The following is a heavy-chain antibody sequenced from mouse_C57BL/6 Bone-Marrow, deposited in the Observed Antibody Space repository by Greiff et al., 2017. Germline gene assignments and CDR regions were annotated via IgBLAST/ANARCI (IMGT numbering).Heavy chain of an antibody. V-gene: IGHV5-17*01. CDR2: ISSGSSTI. Sequence: EVKLMESGGGLVKPGGSLKLSCAASGFTFSDYGMHWVRQAPEKGLEWVAYISSGSSTIYYADTVKGRFTISRDNAKNTLFLQMTSLRSEDTAMYYCARGELGTYWYFDVWGTGTTVTVSS. J-gene: IGHJ1*03. CDR1: GFTFSDYG. D-gene: IGHD4-1*01. CDR3: ARGELGTYWYFDV.